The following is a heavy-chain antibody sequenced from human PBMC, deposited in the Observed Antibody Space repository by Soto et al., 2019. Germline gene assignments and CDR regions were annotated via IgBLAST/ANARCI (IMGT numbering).Heavy chain of an antibody. V-gene: IGHV1-46*01. J-gene: IGHJ4*02. CDR2: INPNGGST. CDR3: ARDLAAGDF. Sequence: QVQLVQSGAEVKKPGASVKVSCKASGYIFINYYIHWVRQAPGQGLEWIGIINPNGGSTNYAQKFRGRVPLARDTSTSTVYMDLSSLRSEDTAMYYCARDLAAGDFWGKGTLVTVSS. D-gene: IGHD6-13*01. CDR1: GYIFINYY.